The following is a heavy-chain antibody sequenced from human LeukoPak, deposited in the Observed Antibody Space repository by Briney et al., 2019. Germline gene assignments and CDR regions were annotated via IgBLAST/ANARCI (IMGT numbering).Heavy chain of an antibody. J-gene: IGHJ4*02. V-gene: IGHV4-59*01. Sequence: SETLSLTCTVSGGSISSYFWSWVRQPPGKGLEWIGYIYYSGSTNYNPSLKSRVAISVDTSKNQFSLKLASVTTADTAVYYCARDRWLGYWGQGTLVTVSS. CDR3: ARDRWLGY. CDR1: GGSISSYF. D-gene: IGHD5-12*01. CDR2: IYYSGST.